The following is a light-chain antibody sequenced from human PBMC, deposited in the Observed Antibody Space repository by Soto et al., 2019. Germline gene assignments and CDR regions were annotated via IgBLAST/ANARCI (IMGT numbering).Light chain of an antibody. CDR3: ATWDDSLNGHVV. V-gene: IGLV1-44*01. CDR1: RSNIGSNT. J-gene: IGLJ2*01. CDR2: SNN. Sequence: QSVLTQPPSESGTPGQRVTISCSGSRSNIGSNTVNWYQQLPGTAPKFLIYSNNQRPSGVPKRFSGSKSGTSASLANSGLQSEDEADYYCATWDDSLNGHVVFGGGTKVTVL.